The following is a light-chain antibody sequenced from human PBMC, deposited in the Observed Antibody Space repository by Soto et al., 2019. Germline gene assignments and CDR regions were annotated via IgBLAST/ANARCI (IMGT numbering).Light chain of an antibody. CDR3: QVWDTISDHYV. J-gene: IGLJ1*01. Sequence: SYELTQPPSVSVAPGQTARITCGGNNIESKSVHWCQQRPGQAPVLVIYVDSDRPTGIPDRFSASTSGNTAALTISRVEAGDEADYYCQVWDTISDHYVFGSGTKVTVL. V-gene: IGLV3-21*02. CDR1: NIESKS. CDR2: VDS.